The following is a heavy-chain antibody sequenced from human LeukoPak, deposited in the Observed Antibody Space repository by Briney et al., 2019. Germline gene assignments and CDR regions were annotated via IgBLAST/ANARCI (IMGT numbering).Heavy chain of an antibody. CDR2: ISAYNGNT. V-gene: IGHV1-18*01. J-gene: IGHJ6*02. CDR1: GYTFTSYV. D-gene: IGHD6-13*01. CDR3: ASPGSLVGPRYYYYYGMDV. Sequence: AAVKVSCKASGYTFTSYVISWVRQAPGQGLEWMGWISAYNGNTNYAQKLQGRVTMTTDTSTSTAYMELRSLRSDDTAVYYCASPGSLVGPRYYYYYGMDVWGQGTTVTVSS.